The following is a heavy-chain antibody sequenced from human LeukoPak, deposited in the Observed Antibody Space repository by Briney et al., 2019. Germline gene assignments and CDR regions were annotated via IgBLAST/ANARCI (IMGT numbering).Heavy chain of an antibody. Sequence: PSETLSLTCTVSVDSISNSFYYWGWIRQPPGKGLEWIGSIYYSGSTYYNPSLKSRVTISVDTSKNQFSLKLSSVTAADTAVYYCARHQGRVTNFDYWGQGTLVSVSS. CDR1: VDSISNSFYY. D-gene: IGHD3-3*01. CDR2: IYYSGST. CDR3: ARHQGRVTNFDY. V-gene: IGHV4-39*01. J-gene: IGHJ4*02.